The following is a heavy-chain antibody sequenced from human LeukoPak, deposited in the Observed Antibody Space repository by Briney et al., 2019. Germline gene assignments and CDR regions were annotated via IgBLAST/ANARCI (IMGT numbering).Heavy chain of an antibody. V-gene: IGHV3-7*01. CDR1: GFTFSSYW. CDR3: ARDDPYDSDAFDI. CDR2: IKQDGSEK. D-gene: IGHD2-15*01. J-gene: IGHJ3*02. Sequence: QSGRSLRPSCAASGFTFSSYWMSWVRQAPGKGLEWLANIKQDGSEKYDVDSVKGRFTNSRDNAKNSLYLQMNSLRAEDTAVYYCARDDPYDSDAFDIWGQGTMVTVSS.